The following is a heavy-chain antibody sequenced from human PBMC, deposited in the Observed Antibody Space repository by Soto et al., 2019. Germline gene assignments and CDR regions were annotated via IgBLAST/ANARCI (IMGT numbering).Heavy chain of an antibody. D-gene: IGHD6-13*01. J-gene: IGHJ4*02. CDR3: ARARATIAAAAIFDC. CDR1: GGSISTSNW. V-gene: IGHV4-4*02. CDR2: VYRTGST. Sequence: QVQLQESGPGLVKPSGTLSLTCAVSGGSISTSNWWSWVRQPPGKGLEWIGEVYRTGSTNYNTSLESRLTISVDKSKNLFSLKLTSVTAADTAVYYCARARATIAAAAIFDCWGQGTLVTVSS.